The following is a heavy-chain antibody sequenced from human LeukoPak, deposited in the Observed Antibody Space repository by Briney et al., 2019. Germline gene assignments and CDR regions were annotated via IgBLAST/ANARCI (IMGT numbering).Heavy chain of an antibody. CDR2: ISSSSSYI. J-gene: IGHJ4*02. V-gene: IGHV3-21*01. CDR3: ARDRYDFWSGYYVY. Sequence: KPGGSLRLSCAASGSTFSSYSMNWVRQAPGKGLEWVSSISSSSSYIYYADSVKGRFTISRDNAKNSLYLQMNSLRAEDTAVYYCARDRYDFWSGYYVYWGQGTLVTVSS. D-gene: IGHD3-3*01. CDR1: GSTFSSYS.